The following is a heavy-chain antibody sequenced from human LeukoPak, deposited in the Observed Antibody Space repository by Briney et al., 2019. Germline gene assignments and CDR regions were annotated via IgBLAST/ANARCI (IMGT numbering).Heavy chain of an antibody. CDR3: AQDGEIGSYQGGGMDV. CDR2: ISFDGSNK. V-gene: IGHV3-30*18. D-gene: IGHD1-26*01. CDR1: GFTFRSYG. Sequence: PGGSLRLSCAASGFTFRSYGIHWVRQAPGKGLEWVAVISFDGSNKYYADSVKGTVTISRDNSKNMVYLLLNSLRIEDTPLYYCAQDGEIGSYQGGGMDVWGQGTTVTVSS. J-gene: IGHJ6*02.